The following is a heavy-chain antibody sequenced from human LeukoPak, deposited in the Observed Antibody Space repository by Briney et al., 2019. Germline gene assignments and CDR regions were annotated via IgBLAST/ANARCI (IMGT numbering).Heavy chain of an antibody. Sequence: GGSLRLSCAASGFTFSSYETNWVRHAPGKGLEWVSYIISSGSTIYHTDSVKGRFTISRDNAKNSLYLKIKSLRARDTAVYYCARTPLRGVNGHFDYWGDGTPVTVSS. V-gene: IGHV3-48*03. D-gene: IGHD3-10*01. CDR3: ARTPLRGVNGHFDY. J-gene: IGHJ4*03. CDR2: IISSGSTI. CDR1: GFTFSSYE.